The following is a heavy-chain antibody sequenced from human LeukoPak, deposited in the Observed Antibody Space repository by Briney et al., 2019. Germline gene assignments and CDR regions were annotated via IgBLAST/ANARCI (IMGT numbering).Heavy chain of an antibody. D-gene: IGHD3-10*01. CDR3: AKGLRITMVRGGVDY. J-gene: IGHJ4*02. V-gene: IGHV3-9*01. Sequence: GGSLRLSCAASGFTFSNYWMHWVRQAPGKGLEWVSGISWNSGSIAYADSVKGRFTISRDNAKNSLYLQMNSLRAEDTALYYCAKGLRITMVRGGVDYWGQGTLVTVSS. CDR1: GFTFSNYW. CDR2: ISWNSGSI.